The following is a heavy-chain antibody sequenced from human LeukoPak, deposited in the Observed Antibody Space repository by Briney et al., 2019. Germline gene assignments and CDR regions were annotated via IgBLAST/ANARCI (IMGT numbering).Heavy chain of an antibody. J-gene: IGHJ2*01. CDR2: IYTSGST. V-gene: IGHV4-4*07. Sequence: SETLSLTCTVSGGSISSYYWSWIRQPAGKGLEWIWRIYTSGSTNYNPSLKSRVTMSVDKSKNHFSLKLSSVTAGDTAADYGARGQYRLLYCYFDLWGCGTRVTVSS. CDR1: GGSISSYY. D-gene: IGHD2-2*01. CDR3: ARGQYRLLYCYFDL.